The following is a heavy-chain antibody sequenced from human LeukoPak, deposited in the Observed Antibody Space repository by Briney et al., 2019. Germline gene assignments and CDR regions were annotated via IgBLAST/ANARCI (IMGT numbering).Heavy chain of an antibody. D-gene: IGHD6-19*01. J-gene: IGHJ4*02. Sequence: GRSLRLSCAASGFTFDDYAMHWVRQAPGKGLEWVSGISWNSGSIGYADSVKGRFTISRDNAENSLYLQMNSLRAEDTALYYCAKDHQYSSGWWDPYYFDYWGQGTLVTVSS. CDR2: ISWNSGSI. V-gene: IGHV3-9*01. CDR3: AKDHQYSSGWWDPYYFDY. CDR1: GFTFDDYA.